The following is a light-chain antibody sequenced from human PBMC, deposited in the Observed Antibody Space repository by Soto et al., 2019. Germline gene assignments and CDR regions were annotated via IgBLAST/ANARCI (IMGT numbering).Light chain of an antibody. CDR2: EVN. CDR3: SSYAGSNILAYV. J-gene: IGLJ1*01. Sequence: QSALTQPPSASGSPGQSVTISCTGTSSDVGGYNFVSWYQQHPGKAPKLMIYEVNKRPSEVPDRFSGSKSGNTASLTVSGLQAEDEAEYYCSSYAGSNILAYVSGTGTKLTVL. V-gene: IGLV2-8*01. CDR1: SSDVGGYNF.